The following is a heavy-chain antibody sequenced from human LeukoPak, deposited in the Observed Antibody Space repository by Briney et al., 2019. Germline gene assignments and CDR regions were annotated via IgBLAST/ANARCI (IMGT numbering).Heavy chain of an antibody. CDR3: GAGTGSSDY. CDR2: IYSGDNT. V-gene: IGHV3-53*01. Sequence: PGGSLRLSCAASGSTVSSYYMSWVRQAPGKGLEWVSVIYSGDNTYYADSVKGRFTISRDNAKNSLYLQMNSLRAEDTAVYYCGAGTGSSDYWGQGTLVTVSS. J-gene: IGHJ4*02. D-gene: IGHD1-1*01. CDR1: GSTVSSYY.